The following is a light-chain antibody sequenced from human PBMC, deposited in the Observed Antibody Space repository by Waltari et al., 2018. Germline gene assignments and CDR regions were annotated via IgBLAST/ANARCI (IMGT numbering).Light chain of an antibody. V-gene: IGKV3-20*01. CDR3: QHYVRLPAT. CDR1: HSVSRS. Sequence: IVLTQSPGTLSLSPGERATLSCRASHSVSRSLAWYQQKPGQAPKLRIYGASTRATGIPDRFTGSGSGTDFSLTISSLEPEDFAIYFCQHYVRLPATFGQGTKVEIK. CDR2: GAS. J-gene: IGKJ1*01.